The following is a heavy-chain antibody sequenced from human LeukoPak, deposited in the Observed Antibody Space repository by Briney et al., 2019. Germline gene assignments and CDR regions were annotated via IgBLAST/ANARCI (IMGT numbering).Heavy chain of an antibody. V-gene: IGHV3-21*04. D-gene: IGHD3-22*01. CDR2: ITASSTAI. CDR3: ARGGYYDSSGYYSGSAFDI. CDR1: GFTFNTYT. J-gene: IGHJ3*02. Sequence: GGSLRLSCAASGFTFNTYTMNWVRQAPGKGLEWVSSITASSTAIYSADSVKGRFTISRDNAKNFLYLQMNSLRAEDTAVYYCARGGYYDSSGYYSGSAFDIWGQGTMVTVSS.